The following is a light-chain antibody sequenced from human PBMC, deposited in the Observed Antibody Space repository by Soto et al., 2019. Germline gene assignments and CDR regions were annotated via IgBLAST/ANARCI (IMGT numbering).Light chain of an antibody. V-gene: IGLV3-1*01. CDR2: QET. CDR1: NLGDKY. Sequence: SYELTQPPSVSVSPGQTAGITCSGDNLGDKYVCWYHQKLAQSPVLAICQETERPSGIPERFSGSNSGNIATLTISGTQAMDEADYYCQAWDSTTGVVFGGGTKLTVL. J-gene: IGLJ2*01. CDR3: QAWDSTTGVV.